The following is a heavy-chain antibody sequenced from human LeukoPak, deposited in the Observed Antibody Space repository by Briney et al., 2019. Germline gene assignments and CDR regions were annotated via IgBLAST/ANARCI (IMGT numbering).Heavy chain of an antibody. D-gene: IGHD6-19*01. CDR1: GFTFRNYV. CDR2: ISYDGSNK. J-gene: IGHJ4*02. Sequence: GGSLRLSCAASGFTFRNYVIHWVRQAPGKGLEWITTISYDGSNKYYADSVKGRFTISRDNSKNTLYLQMNSLRAEDTAVYYCAKGGPSSGWYITFDYWGQGTLVTVSS. V-gene: IGHV3-30*18. CDR3: AKGGPSSGWYITFDY.